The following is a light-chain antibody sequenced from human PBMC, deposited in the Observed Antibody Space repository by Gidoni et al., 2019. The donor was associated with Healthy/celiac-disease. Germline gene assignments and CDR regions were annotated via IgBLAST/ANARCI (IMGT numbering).Light chain of an antibody. V-gene: IGLV3-1*01. CDR3: QAWDSSIV. CDR2: QDS. Sequence: SYELTQPPSVSVSPGQTARITCSGDKLGVKYSYLYQHKPGQSPVLVIYQDSKRPAGIPARFSGSNSVNTATLTISGTQAMDEADYYCQAWDSSIVFGGGTKLTVL. CDR1: KLGVKY. J-gene: IGLJ2*01.